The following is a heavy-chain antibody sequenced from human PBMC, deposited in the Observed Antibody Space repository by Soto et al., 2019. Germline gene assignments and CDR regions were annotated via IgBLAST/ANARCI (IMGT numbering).Heavy chain of an antibody. J-gene: IGHJ5*02. CDR1: GGSFSGYY. CDR2: INHSGST. V-gene: IGHV4-34*01. Sequence: KPSETLSLTCAVYGGSFSGYYWSWIRQPPGKGLEWIGEINHSGSTNYNPSLKSRVTISVDTSKNQFSLKLSSVTAADTAVYYCARTTPYGSGSYYNAVWWFDPWGQGTLVTVSS. CDR3: ARTTPYGSGSYYNAVWWFDP. D-gene: IGHD3-10*01.